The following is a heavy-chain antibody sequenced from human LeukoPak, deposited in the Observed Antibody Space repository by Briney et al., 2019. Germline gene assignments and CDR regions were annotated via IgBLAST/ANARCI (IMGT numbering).Heavy chain of an antibody. Sequence: ASVKVSCKASGYTFTNFAMYWVRQAPGQRLEWMGWINAGNGNTKYSQKFQGRVTLTRATSANIAYMELRSLRSEDTAVYFCARAGNYYDSSSYSDSWGQGTPVTVSS. CDR1: GYTFTNFA. D-gene: IGHD3-22*01. CDR3: ARAGNYYDSSSYSDS. V-gene: IGHV1-3*01. CDR2: INAGNGNT. J-gene: IGHJ5*01.